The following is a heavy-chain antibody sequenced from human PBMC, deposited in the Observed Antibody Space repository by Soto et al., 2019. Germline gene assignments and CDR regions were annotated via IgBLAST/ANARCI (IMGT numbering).Heavy chain of an antibody. V-gene: IGHV6-1*01. Sequence: QTLSLTCAISGDSVSSNSAAWNWTRQSPSRGLEWLGRTYYRSKWYNDYAVSVKSRITINPDTSKNQFSLQLNSVTPEDTAVYYCARAERYSYAYSFDSWGQGTLVTVSS. CDR3: ARAERYSYAYSFDS. CDR2: TYYRSKWYN. J-gene: IGHJ4*02. CDR1: GDSVSSNSAA. D-gene: IGHD5-18*01.